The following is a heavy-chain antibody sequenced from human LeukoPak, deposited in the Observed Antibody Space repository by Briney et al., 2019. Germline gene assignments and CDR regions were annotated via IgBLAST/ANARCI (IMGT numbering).Heavy chain of an antibody. J-gene: IGHJ4*02. Sequence: GGSLRLSCAASGFTVSSSSMSWVRQAPGKGLEWVANMNQDGSEKYYMESVKGRFTISRDNAKNSLYLQMNSLRADDTAVYFCASGRVRSAHWGQGTLVTVSS. CDR1: GFTVSSSS. V-gene: IGHV3-7*01. CDR2: MNQDGSEK. CDR3: ASGRVRSAH. D-gene: IGHD1-26*01.